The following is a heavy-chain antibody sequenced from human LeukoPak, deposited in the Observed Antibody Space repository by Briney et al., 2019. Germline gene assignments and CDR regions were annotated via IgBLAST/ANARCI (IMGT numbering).Heavy chain of an antibody. Sequence: GGSLRLSCAASGFTFGSYAMGWVRQAPGKGLEWVSAVSASGPNTYYADSVKGRFTVSRDNSKNTLYLQMSSLRADDTAVYYCARGRGSSRYYFDYWGRGTLVTISS. J-gene: IGHJ4*02. CDR1: GFTFGSYA. CDR2: VSASGPNT. V-gene: IGHV3-23*01. CDR3: ARGRGSSRYYFDY. D-gene: IGHD1-26*01.